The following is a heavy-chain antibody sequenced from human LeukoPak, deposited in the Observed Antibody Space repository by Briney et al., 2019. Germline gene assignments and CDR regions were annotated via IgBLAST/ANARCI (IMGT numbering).Heavy chain of an antibody. CDR1: GFTFSSYW. J-gene: IGHJ4*02. CDR2: TDRDGSRI. CDR3: XRGNXXGXXRY. D-gene: IGHD4-11*01. V-gene: IGHV3-74*01. Sequence: GGSLRLSCAVSGFTFSSYWMHWVRQAPGKGLVWVSRTDRDGSRINYADSVKGRFTISRDNGKNTLFLQMNSLRAEDAAVYYCXRGNXXGXXRYWGQ.